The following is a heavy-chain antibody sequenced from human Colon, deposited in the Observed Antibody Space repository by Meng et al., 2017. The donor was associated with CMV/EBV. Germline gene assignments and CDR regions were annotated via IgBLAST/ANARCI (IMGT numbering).Heavy chain of an antibody. V-gene: IGHV3-9*01. J-gene: IGHJ3*01. CDR1: GFDLDDFA. Sequence: SLKISCLGSGFDLDDFAMHWVRQVPGKGLEWVSSISWNSDRIDYAGPVKGRFTMSRDNAENSVYVQMNSLKAEDTALYYCAKDVGAYAGFEAWGQGTMVTVSS. D-gene: IGHD4-23*01. CDR2: ISWNSDRI. CDR3: AKDVGAYAGFEA.